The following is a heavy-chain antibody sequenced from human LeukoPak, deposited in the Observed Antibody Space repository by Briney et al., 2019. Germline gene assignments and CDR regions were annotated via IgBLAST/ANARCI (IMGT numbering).Heavy chain of an antibody. D-gene: IGHD3-16*01. J-gene: IGHJ5*02. Sequence: SETLSLTCSVSGGSISSYYWSWIRQPPGKGLEWIGYIYYSGSSNYNPSLRSRVSISMDTSKNQFSLKMNSVTAADTAVYFCARGSARQGVDPWGQGTLVTVSS. CDR1: GGSISSYY. CDR2: IYYSGSS. V-gene: IGHV4-59*01. CDR3: ARGSARQGVDP.